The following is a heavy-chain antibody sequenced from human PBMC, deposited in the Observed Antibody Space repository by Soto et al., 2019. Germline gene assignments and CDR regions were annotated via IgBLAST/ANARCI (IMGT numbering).Heavy chain of an antibody. V-gene: IGHV3-66*01. D-gene: IGHD2-15*01. J-gene: IGHJ6*03. CDR3: ARLGGIVVVVAAKRGGYMDV. CDR1: GFTFSNYA. CDR2: IYSGGST. Sequence: GGSLRLSCAASGFTFSNYAMSWVRQAPGKGLEWVLSVIYSGGSTYYADSVKGRFTISRDNSKNTLYLQMNSLRAEDTAVYYCARLGGIVVVVAAKRGGYMDVWGKGTTVTVSS.